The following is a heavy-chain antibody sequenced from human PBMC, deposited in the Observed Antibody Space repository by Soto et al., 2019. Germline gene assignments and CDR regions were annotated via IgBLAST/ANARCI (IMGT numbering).Heavy chain of an antibody. Sequence: LRLSCAASGFTFSSYAMHWVRQAPGKGLEWVAVISYDGSNKYYADSVKGRFTISRDNSKNTLYLQMNSLRAEDTAVYYCASGAVVTQYTYYGMDVWGQGTTVTVS. CDR2: ISYDGSNK. V-gene: IGHV3-30-3*01. CDR3: ASGAVVTQYTYYGMDV. D-gene: IGHD2-21*02. CDR1: GFTFSSYA. J-gene: IGHJ6*02.